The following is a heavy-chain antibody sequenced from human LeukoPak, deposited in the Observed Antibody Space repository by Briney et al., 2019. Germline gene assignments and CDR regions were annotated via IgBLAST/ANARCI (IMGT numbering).Heavy chain of an antibody. CDR1: GGTFSSYA. CDR2: IIPVFSTA. Sequence: SVKVSCKTSGGTFSSYAINWVRQAPGQGLEWMGGIIPVFSTASYAQKFQGRVTITADESTSTAYMELSSLRSEDTAVYYCARGDSGSYSELFDYWGQGTLVTVSS. CDR3: ARGDSGSYSELFDY. D-gene: IGHD1-26*01. J-gene: IGHJ4*02. V-gene: IGHV1-69*01.